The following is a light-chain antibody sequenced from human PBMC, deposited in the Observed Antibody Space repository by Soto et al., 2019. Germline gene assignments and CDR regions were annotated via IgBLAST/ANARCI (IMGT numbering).Light chain of an antibody. CDR3: SSYTSSSIVV. CDR2: DVS. J-gene: IGLJ2*01. CDR1: SSDVGGYNY. V-gene: IGLV2-14*01. Sequence: QSALTQPASVSGSPGQSITISCTGTSSDVGGYNYVSWYQQNPGKVPKLMIYDVSNRPSGVSNRFSGSKSGNTASLTISGLQAEDEADYYCSSYTSSSIVVFGGGTKVTVL.